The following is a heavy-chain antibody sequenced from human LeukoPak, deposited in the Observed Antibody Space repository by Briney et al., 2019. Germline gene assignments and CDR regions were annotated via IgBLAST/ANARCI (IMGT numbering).Heavy chain of an antibody. CDR3: ARECSSGWYRSCFDY. J-gene: IGHJ4*02. CDR1: GGSISSSSYY. V-gene: IGHV4-39*07. CDR2: IYYSGST. Sequence: PSETLSLTCTVSGGSISSSSYYWGWIRQPPGKGLEWIGSIYYSGSTYYSPSLKSRVTISVDTSKNQFSLKLSSVTAADTAVYYCARECSSGWYRSCFDYWGQGTLVTVSS. D-gene: IGHD6-19*01.